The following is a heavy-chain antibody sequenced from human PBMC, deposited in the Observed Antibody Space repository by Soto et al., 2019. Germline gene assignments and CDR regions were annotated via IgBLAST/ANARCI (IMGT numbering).Heavy chain of an antibody. Sequence: ASVKVSCKAFGYTFTNYAIHWVRQAPGQRLEWMGWINADNGNTKYSQKLQGRVTITRDTSASTAYLQWSSLKASDTAMYYCATGRPVTPSSWYSGYFDYWGQGTLVTVSS. CDR1: GYTFTNYA. D-gene: IGHD6-13*01. V-gene: IGHV1-3*01. J-gene: IGHJ4*02. CDR3: ATGRPVTPSSWYSGYFDY. CDR2: INADNGNT.